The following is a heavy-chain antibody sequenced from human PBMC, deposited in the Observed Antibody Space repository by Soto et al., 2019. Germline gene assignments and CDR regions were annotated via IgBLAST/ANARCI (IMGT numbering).Heavy chain of an antibody. CDR3: AVPGAGDFDY. D-gene: IGHD6-13*01. V-gene: IGHV4-4*02. CDR1: GASISTNNW. CDR2: VYHSGST. Sequence: SETLSLTCAVSGASISTNNWWSWVRQPPGKGLEWIGEVYHSGSTNCNPSLKSRVTISIDKSKNQFSLRLTSVTAADTAVYYCAVPGAGDFDYWSQGTLVTVSS. J-gene: IGHJ4*02.